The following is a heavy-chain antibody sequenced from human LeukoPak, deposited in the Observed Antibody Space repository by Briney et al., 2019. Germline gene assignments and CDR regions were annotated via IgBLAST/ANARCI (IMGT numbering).Heavy chain of an antibody. J-gene: IGHJ4*02. CDR1: GFTFSSYG. V-gene: IGHV3-30*18. CDR3: AKNRYDREVWVSPPDY. CDR2: ISYDGSNK. D-gene: IGHD5-12*01. Sequence: GGSLRLSCAASGFTFSSYGMHWVRQAPGKGLEWVAVISYDGSNKYYADSVKGRFTISRDNSKNTLYLQMNSLRAEDTAVYYCAKNRYDREVWVSPPDYWGQGTLVTVSS.